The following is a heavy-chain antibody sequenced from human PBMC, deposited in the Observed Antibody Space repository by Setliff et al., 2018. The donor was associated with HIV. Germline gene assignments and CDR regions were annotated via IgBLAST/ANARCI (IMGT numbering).Heavy chain of an antibody. CDR1: GGI. Sequence: SVKVSCKTSGGIISWVRQAPGQGLEWMGRIIPVGGTTNYAQKFQGRVTITADKSTSTVYMELSSLRSDDTAVYYCARDAGYSGSAWNYWGQGTLVTVSS. V-gene: IGHV1-69*08. CDR3: ARDAGYSGSAWNY. J-gene: IGHJ4*02. D-gene: IGHD5-12*01. CDR2: IIPVGGTT.